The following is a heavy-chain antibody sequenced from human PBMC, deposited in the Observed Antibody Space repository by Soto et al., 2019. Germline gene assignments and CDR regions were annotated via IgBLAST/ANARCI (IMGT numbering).Heavy chain of an antibody. V-gene: IGHV1-2*04. J-gene: IGHJ6*02. CDR3: ARGRVVVDYYYYYGMDV. D-gene: IGHD2-2*01. CDR2: INPNSGGT. Sequence: SVKVSCKASGYTFTGYYMHWVRQAPGQGLEWMGWINPNSGGTNYAQKFQGWVTMTRDTSISTAYMELSRLRSDDTAVYYCARGRVVVDYYYYYGMDVWGQGTTVTVSS. CDR1: GYTFTGYY.